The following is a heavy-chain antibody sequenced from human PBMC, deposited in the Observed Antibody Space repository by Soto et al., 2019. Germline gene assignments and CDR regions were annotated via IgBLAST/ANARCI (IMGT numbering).Heavy chain of an antibody. CDR2: IRSKAYGGTT. J-gene: IGHJ6*03. V-gene: IGHV3-49*03. Sequence: YAVAGSLKTKGKGLEWVGFIRSKAYGGTTEYAASVKGRFTISRDDSKSIAYLQMNSLKTEDTAVYYCTRGVYDILTGYYYYYYMDVWGKGTTVTVSS. CDR1: YA. D-gene: IGHD3-9*01. CDR3: TRGVYDILTGYYYYYYMDV.